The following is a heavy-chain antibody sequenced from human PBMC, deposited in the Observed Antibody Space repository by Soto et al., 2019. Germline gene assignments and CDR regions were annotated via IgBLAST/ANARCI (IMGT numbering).Heavy chain of an antibody. J-gene: IGHJ5*02. Sequence: PSETLSLTSAVSGGSISSGGYSWSWIRQPPGKGLEWIGYVYHSGSTYYNPSLKSRVTISVDRSKNQFSLKLSSVTAADTAVYYCAGYIVVVPGQNWFDPWGQGTLVTVSS. CDR1: GGSISSGGYS. V-gene: IGHV4-30-2*01. CDR2: VYHSGST. D-gene: IGHD2-2*01. CDR3: AGYIVVVPGQNWFDP.